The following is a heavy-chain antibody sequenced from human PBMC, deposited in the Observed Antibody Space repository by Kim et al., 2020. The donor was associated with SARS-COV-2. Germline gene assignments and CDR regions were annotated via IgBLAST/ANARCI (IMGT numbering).Heavy chain of an antibody. D-gene: IGHD6-13*01. J-gene: IGHJ4*01. CDR2: IYYSGST. V-gene: IGHV4-31*03. CDR1: GGSISSGGYY. CDR3: ARSSSWPSFDY. Sequence: SETLSLTCTVSGGSISSGGYYWSWIRQHPGKGLEWIGYIYYSGSTYYNPSLKSRVTISVDTSSNHNNQFSLRLTSVTAADTAVYYCARSSSWPSFDYWGHGTLVTVSS.